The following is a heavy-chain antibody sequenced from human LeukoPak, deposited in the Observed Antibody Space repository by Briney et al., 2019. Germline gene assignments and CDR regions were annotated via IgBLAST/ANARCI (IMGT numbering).Heavy chain of an antibody. Sequence: GGSLRLSCAASGFTFSSYSKNWGRKAPAEGLEWDSSISSSSSYVYYADSVKGRFTISRDNAKNSLYLQMSSLRAEDTAVYYCARDSYGDYVLDYWGQGTLVTVSS. D-gene: IGHD4-17*01. CDR3: ARDSYGDYVLDY. V-gene: IGHV3-21*01. CDR1: GFTFSSYS. J-gene: IGHJ4*02. CDR2: ISSSSSYV.